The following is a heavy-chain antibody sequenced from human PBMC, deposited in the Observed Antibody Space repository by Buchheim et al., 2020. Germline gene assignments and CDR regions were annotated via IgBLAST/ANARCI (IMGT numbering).Heavy chain of an antibody. CDR1: GFTFSSYA. CDR3: ASDEEGVSSSWGYYYYGMDV. Sequence: QVQLVESGGGVVQPGRSLRLSCAASGFTFSSYAMHWVRQAPGKGLEWVAVISYDGSNKYYADSVKGRFTISRDNSKNTLYLQMNSLRAEDTAVYYCASDEEGVSSSWGYYYYGMDVWGQGTT. D-gene: IGHD6-6*01. J-gene: IGHJ6*02. V-gene: IGHV3-30*04. CDR2: ISYDGSNK.